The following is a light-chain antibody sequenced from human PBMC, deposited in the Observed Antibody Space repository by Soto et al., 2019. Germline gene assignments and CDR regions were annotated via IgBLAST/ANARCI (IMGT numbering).Light chain of an antibody. J-gene: IGKJ4*01. CDR2: GTS. CDR3: QQGYSPLLT. CDR1: QSISKY. Sequence: DIQMTQSPSSLSASVGDRVTITCRASQSISKYLNWYQVKSGKSPKLLIYGTSTLQSGVPSRFSGSGSGTHFTLTISNLQPEDFAVYYCQQGYSPLLTFGGGTKVDIK. V-gene: IGKV1-39*01.